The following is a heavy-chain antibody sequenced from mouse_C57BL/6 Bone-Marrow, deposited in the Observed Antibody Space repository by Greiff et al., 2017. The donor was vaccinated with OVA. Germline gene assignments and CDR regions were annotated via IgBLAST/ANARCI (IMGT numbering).Heavy chain of an antibody. CDR3: ARGGYYGSSPWFAY. D-gene: IGHD1-1*01. CDR1: GYSFTDYN. V-gene: IGHV1-39*01. J-gene: IGHJ3*01. CDR2: INPNYGTT. Sequence: VQLQQSGPELVKPGASVKISCKASGYSFTDYNMNWVKQSHGKSLEWIGVINPNYGTTSYNQKFKGKATLTVDQSSSTAYMQLNSLTSEDSAVYYCARGGYYGSSPWFAYWGQGTLVTVSA.